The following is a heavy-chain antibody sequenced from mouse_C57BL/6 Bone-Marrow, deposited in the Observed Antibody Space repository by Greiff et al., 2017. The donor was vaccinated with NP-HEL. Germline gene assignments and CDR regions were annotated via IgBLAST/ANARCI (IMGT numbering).Heavy chain of an antibody. CDR1: GYTFTSYW. CDR2: IDPSDSYT. V-gene: IGHV1-50*01. D-gene: IGHD1-1*01. Sequence: QVQLQQPGAELVKPGASVKLSCKASGYTFTSYWMQWVKQRPGQGLEWIGEIDPSDSYTKSNQKFKGKATLTVDTSSSTAYMQLSSLTSEYSAVYYCARERGYGSSDYWGQGTTLTVSS. CDR3: ARERGYGSSDY. J-gene: IGHJ2*01.